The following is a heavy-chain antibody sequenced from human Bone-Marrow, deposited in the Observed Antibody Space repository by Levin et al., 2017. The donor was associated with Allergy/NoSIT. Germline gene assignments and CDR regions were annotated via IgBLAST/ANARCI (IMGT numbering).Heavy chain of an antibody. Sequence: SETLSLTCAVYGGSFSGYYWSWIRQPPGKGLEWIGEINHSGSTNYNPSLKSRVTISVDTSKNQFSLKLSSVTAADTAVYYCASHRGGYSYGYNYWGQGTLVTVSS. D-gene: IGHD5-18*01. CDR3: ASHRGGYSYGYNY. J-gene: IGHJ4*02. V-gene: IGHV4-34*01. CDR2: INHSGST. CDR1: GGSFSGYY.